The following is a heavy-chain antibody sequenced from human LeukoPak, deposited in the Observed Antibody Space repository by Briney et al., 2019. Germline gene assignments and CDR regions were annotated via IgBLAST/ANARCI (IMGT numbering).Heavy chain of an antibody. Sequence: SETLSLTCTVSGGSINSSSYYWGWIRQPPGKGLECIGSIYYSGSTYYDPSLKSRVTILVDTSKSQFSLKLSSVTAADTAVYYCARWNNWGIRYFDYWGQGTLVTVSS. CDR3: ARWNNWGIRYFDY. D-gene: IGHD7-27*01. CDR2: IYYSGST. CDR1: GGSINSSSYY. V-gene: IGHV4-39*07. J-gene: IGHJ4*02.